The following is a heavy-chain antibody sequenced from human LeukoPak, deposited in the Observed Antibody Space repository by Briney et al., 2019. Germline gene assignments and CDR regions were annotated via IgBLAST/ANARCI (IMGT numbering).Heavy chain of an antibody. CDR2: IYYSGST. CDR3: ARVGYSYGYAFDI. Sequence: SETLSLTCTVSGGSISSYYWSWIRQPPGKGLEWIGYIYYSGSTNYNPSLKSRVTISVDTSKNQFSLKLSSVTAADTAAYYCARVGYSYGYAFDIWGQGTMVTVSS. D-gene: IGHD5-18*01. CDR1: GGSISSYY. J-gene: IGHJ3*02. V-gene: IGHV4-59*01.